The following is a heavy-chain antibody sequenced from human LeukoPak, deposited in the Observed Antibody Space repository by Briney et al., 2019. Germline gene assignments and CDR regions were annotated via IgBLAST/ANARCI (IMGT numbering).Heavy chain of an antibody. V-gene: IGHV1-2*02. Sequence: ASVKVSCKASGYTFTGYYMHWVRQAPGQGLEWMGWINPNSGGTNYAQKFQGRVTMTRDTSISTAYMELSRLRSDDTAVYYCASHSLRGITGTPIYYYMDVWGKGTTVTVSS. D-gene: IGHD1-20*01. CDR3: ASHSLRGITGTPIYYYMDV. J-gene: IGHJ6*03. CDR2: INPNSGGT. CDR1: GYTFTGYY.